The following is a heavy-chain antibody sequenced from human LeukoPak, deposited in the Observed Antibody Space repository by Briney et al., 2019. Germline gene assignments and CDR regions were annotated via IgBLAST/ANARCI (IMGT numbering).Heavy chain of an antibody. J-gene: IGHJ6*03. CDR2: INPNSGGT. V-gene: IGHV1-2*02. D-gene: IGHD3-10*01. Sequence: GASVKVSCKASGYTFTGYYMHWVRQAPGQGLEWMGWINPNSGGTNYAQKFQGRVTMTRDTSISTAYMELSRLRSDDTVVYYCARDRSGAAPFYMDVWGKGTTVTVSS. CDR1: GYTFTGYY. CDR3: ARDRSGAAPFYMDV.